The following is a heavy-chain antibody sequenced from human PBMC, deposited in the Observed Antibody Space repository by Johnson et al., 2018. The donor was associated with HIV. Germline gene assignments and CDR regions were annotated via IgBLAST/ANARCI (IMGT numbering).Heavy chain of an antibody. Sequence: QVHLVESGGGVVQPGRSLRLSCAASGFTFSSYGMHWVRQAPGKGLEWVAVIWYDGSNKYYADSVKGRFTISRDNSKNTLYLQMNSLRAEDTAVYYCAKDDLGASGAFDIWGQGTMVTVSS. J-gene: IGHJ3*02. CDR3: AKDDLGASGAFDI. V-gene: IGHV3-33*06. CDR1: GFTFSSYG. CDR2: IWYDGSNK. D-gene: IGHD1-26*01.